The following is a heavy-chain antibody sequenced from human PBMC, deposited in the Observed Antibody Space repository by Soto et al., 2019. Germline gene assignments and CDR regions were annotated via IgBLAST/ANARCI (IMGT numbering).Heavy chain of an antibody. V-gene: IGHV4-59*01. J-gene: IGHJ5*02. D-gene: IGHD6-13*01. CDR2: IYYSGSS. CDR1: GGSISSYY. CDR3: AREIRIQQLIWGRRGNWFDR. Sequence: PSVTLSLTCTVSGGSISSYYWSWIRHPPGKGLEWIGYIYYSGSSNYNPPLKSRVTISVGTSKNQFSLKLSSVNAADTAVYYCAREIRIQQLIWGRRGNWFDRWGQGSLVSVSS.